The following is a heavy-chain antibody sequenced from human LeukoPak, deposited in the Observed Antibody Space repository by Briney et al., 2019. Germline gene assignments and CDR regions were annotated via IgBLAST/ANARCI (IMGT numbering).Heavy chain of an antibody. Sequence: PSETLSLTCTVSGGSISSSSYYWGWIRQPPGKGLEWIGSIYYSGSTYYNPSLKSRVTISVDTSKNQFSLKLSSVTAADTAVYYCARHRLAGTLTNFDYWGQGTLVTVSS. CDR3: ARHRLAGTLTNFDY. J-gene: IGHJ4*02. D-gene: IGHD3-10*01. CDR2: IYYSGST. V-gene: IGHV4-39*01. CDR1: GGSISSSSYY.